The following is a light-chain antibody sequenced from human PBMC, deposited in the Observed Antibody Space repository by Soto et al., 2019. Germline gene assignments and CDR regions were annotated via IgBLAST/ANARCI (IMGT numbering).Light chain of an antibody. V-gene: IGLV2-14*01. CDR2: QVT. CDR3: TSYSSSDIFYV. J-gene: IGLJ1*01. Sequence: QSALTQPASVSGSPGQSITISCTGTSSDIGGYYYVSWYQHHPGKAPKLLIYQVTNRPSRVSNRFSGSKSGNTASLTISGLQADDEAYYYCTSYSSSDIFYVFGTGTKVTVL. CDR1: SSDIGGYYY.